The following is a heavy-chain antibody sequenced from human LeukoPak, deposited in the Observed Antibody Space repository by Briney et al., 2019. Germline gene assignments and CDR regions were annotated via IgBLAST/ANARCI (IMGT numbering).Heavy chain of an antibody. D-gene: IGHD6-19*01. J-gene: IGHJ6*02. Sequence: PGGSLRLSCAASGFTFSSYAMSWVRQAPGKGLEWVASISGSGVTTYHADAVKGRFTISRDNSKNTLYLQMDSLRVEDTAQYYCAKSYSTGWYFGNGMDVWGQGTAVTVSS. CDR3: AKSYSTGWYFGNGMDV. CDR2: ISGSGVTT. V-gene: IGHV3-23*01. CDR1: GFTFSSYA.